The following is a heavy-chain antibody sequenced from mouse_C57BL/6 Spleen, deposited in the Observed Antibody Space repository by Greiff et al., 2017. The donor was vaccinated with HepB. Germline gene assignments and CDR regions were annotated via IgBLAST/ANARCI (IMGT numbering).Heavy chain of an antibody. CDR1: GYTFTDYY. CDR3: ARYDGSRYYFDY. CDR2: IYPGSGNT. J-gene: IGHJ2*01. V-gene: IGHV1-76*01. D-gene: IGHD1-1*01. Sequence: VKLMESGAELVRPGASVKLSCKASGYTFTDYYINWVKQRPGQGLEWIARIYPGSGNTYYNEKFKGKATLTAEKSSSTAYMQLSSLTSEDSAVYFCARYDGSRYYFDYWGQGTTLTVSS.